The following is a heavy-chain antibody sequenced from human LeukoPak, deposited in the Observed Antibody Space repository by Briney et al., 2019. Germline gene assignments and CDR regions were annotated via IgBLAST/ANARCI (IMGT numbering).Heavy chain of an antibody. CDR1: GFTLSSHT. J-gene: IGHJ4*02. CDR2: ISTSTTTI. CDR3: ASWGEGALDN. Sequence: GGAPRLSWETSGFTLSSHTKNVGPQAPGKGLEWISYISTSTTTIYYANSVKGRFTISRDNAKKSLYLQMNSLRVEDTGVYYCASWGEGALDNWGQGTLVTVSS. V-gene: IGHV3-48*01. D-gene: IGHD1-26*01.